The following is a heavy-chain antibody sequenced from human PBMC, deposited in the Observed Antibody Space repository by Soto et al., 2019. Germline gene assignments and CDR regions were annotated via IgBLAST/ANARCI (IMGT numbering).Heavy chain of an antibody. CDR3: ARDRGTYYYDSSGYYGASIYYYGMDV. D-gene: IGHD3-22*01. J-gene: IGHJ6*02. CDR1: GYTFTSYG. V-gene: IGHV1-18*01. CDR2: ISAYNGNT. Sequence: ASVKVSCKASGYTFTSYGISWVRQAPGQGLEWMGWISAYNGNTNYAQKLQGRVTMTTDTSTSTAYMELRSLRSDDTAVYYCARDRGTYYYDSSGYYGASIYYYGMDVWGQGTTVTVSS.